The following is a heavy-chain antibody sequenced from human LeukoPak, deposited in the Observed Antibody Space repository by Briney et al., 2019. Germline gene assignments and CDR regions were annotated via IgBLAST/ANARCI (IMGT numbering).Heavy chain of an antibody. CDR3: ATDGGQPVRSPSLVVSS. Sequence: ASVKVSCKASGYTFTGYYMHWVRQAPGQGLEWMGWINPNSGGTNYAQNFQGRVTMTRDTSISTAYMELSRLRSDDTAVYYCATDGGQPVRSPSLVVSSWGQGTLVTVSS. J-gene: IGHJ4*02. CDR2: INPNSGGT. D-gene: IGHD6-6*01. CDR1: GYTFTGYY. V-gene: IGHV1-2*02.